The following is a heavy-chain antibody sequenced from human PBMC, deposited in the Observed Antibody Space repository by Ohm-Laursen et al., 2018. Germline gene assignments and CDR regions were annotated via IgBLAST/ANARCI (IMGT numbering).Heavy chain of an antibody. J-gene: IGHJ4*02. CDR1: GGSFSGYY. D-gene: IGHD2-2*01. CDR3: ANLNCSSTSCYDY. Sequence: TLSLTCAVYGGSFSGYYWSWIRQPPGKGLEWIGKINHSGSTNYNPSLKSRVTMSVDTSKNQFSLKLSSVTAADTAVYYCANLNCSSTSCYDYWGQGTLVTVSS. V-gene: IGHV4-34*01. CDR2: INHSGST.